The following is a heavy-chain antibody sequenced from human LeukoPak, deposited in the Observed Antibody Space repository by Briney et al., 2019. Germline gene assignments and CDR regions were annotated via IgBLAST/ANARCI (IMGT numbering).Heavy chain of an antibody. V-gene: IGHV3-21*01. CDR1: GFTFSNSG. CDR2: ISSSSNYI. Sequence: GGSLRLSCAASGFTFSNSGMNWVRQAPGKGLEWVSSISSSSNYINYADSLKGRFTISRDNAKNSLFLQMDGLRAEDTAVYYCARDPPSRTYYYSYYLDVWGKGTTVTVSS. CDR3: ARDPPSRTYYYSYYLDV. J-gene: IGHJ6*03.